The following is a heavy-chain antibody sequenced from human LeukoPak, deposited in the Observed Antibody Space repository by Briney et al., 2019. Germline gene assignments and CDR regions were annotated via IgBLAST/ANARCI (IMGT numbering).Heavy chain of an antibody. CDR2: IKQDGSEK. D-gene: IGHD2-15*01. CDR1: GVTFSSYG. J-gene: IGHJ4*02. Sequence: GGSLRLSCVASGVTFSSYGMHWVRQAPGKGLEWVANIKQDGSEKYYVDSVKGRFTISRDNAKNSLYLQMNSLRAEDTAVYYCASDEYCSGGSCYPSIDYWGQGTLVTVSS. CDR3: ASDEYCSGGSCYPSIDY. V-gene: IGHV3-7*01.